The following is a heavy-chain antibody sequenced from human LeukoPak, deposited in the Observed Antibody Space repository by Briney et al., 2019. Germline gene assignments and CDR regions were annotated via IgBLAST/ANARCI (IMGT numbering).Heavy chain of an antibody. Sequence: PGGSLRLSCAASGFTFSSYEMNWVRQAPGKGLECVSYISSSGSTKYYADSVKGRFTISRDNSKNTLYLQMNSLRAEDTAVYCCAKDRVGYCSSTSCRDAFDIWGQGTMVTVSS. D-gene: IGHD2-2*01. CDR1: GFTFSSYE. CDR3: AKDRVGYCSSTSCRDAFDI. CDR2: ISSSGSTK. J-gene: IGHJ3*02. V-gene: IGHV3-23*01.